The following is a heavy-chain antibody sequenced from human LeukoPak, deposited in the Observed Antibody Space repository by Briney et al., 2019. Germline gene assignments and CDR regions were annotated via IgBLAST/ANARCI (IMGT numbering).Heavy chain of an antibody. CDR1: GFTISDYS. CDR3: ARAPQNYYDSSGYSL. V-gene: IGHV3-11*04. D-gene: IGHD3-22*01. CDR2: ISISSATI. Sequence: PGGSLRLSCAASGFTISDYSMSWIRQAPGKGLKWVSYISISSATIYYADSVKGRFTISRDNAKNSLYLQMNSLRAEDTAVYYCARAPQNYYDSSGYSLWGQGTLVTVSS. J-gene: IGHJ4*02.